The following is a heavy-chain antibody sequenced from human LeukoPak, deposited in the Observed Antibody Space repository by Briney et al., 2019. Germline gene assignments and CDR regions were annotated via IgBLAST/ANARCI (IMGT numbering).Heavy chain of an antibody. CDR2: IYSGGST. V-gene: IGHV3-66*01. CDR3: ARDISSGYYDAFDI. Sequence: GGSLILSCAASGFTVSSNYMSWVRQAPGKGLEWVSVIYSGGSTYYADSVKGRFTISRDNSKNTLYLQMNSLRAEDTAVYYCARDISSGYYDAFDIWGQGTMVTVSS. J-gene: IGHJ3*02. CDR1: GFTVSSNY. D-gene: IGHD3-22*01.